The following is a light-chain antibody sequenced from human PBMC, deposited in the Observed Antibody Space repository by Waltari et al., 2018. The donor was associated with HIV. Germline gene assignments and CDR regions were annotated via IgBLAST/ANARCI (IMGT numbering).Light chain of an antibody. CDR1: RDVTRY. V-gene: IGKV1-39*01. J-gene: IGKJ3*01. CDR2: AAS. CDR3: QQSHSTPLT. Sequence: DIQVILSPSSLSASVRDNVSMTSRARRDVTRYLNWFQQKPGRAPKLLIYAASSLQRGVPSRFSGSGSGTEFTLTINGVQPEDFAIYYCQQSHSTPLTFGPGTKVDVK.